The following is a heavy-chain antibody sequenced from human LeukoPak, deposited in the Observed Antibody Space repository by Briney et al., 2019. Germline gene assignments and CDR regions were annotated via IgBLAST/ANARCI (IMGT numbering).Heavy chain of an antibody. CDR1: GGSLSGYY. V-gene: IGHV4-34*01. J-gene: IGHJ6*02. Sequence: SETLCLTCAVYGGSLSGYYWSWIRQPPGKGLGWIGESNHIGSTNYNPSLKSRVTISVDTSKNQFSLKLSSVSAADTAVYYCARQKWEQQGRDYYFNGLDVWGPGTTVIVSS. D-gene: IGHD1/OR15-1a*01. CDR2: SNHIGST. CDR3: ARQKWEQQGRDYYFNGLDV.